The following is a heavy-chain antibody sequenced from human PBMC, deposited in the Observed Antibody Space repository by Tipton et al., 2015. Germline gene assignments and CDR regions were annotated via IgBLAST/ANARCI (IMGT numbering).Heavy chain of an antibody. CDR3: ARHTIAARPYYCDY. D-gene: IGHD6-6*01. CDR1: GGSISGSH. J-gene: IGHJ4*02. V-gene: IGHV4-4*07. Sequence: TLSLTCTVSGGSISGSHWYWIRQPAGNGLEWVGGVSTSGNTYYNSSLQSRVTTSVDTSTNQFSLKLTSVTAADTAVYYCARHTIAARPYYCDYWGQGTLVTVSS. CDR2: VSTSGNT.